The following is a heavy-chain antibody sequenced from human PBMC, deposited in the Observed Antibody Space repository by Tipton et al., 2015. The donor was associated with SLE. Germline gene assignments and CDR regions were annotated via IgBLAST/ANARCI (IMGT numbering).Heavy chain of an antibody. D-gene: IGHD2-15*01. CDR2: IYHSGST. CDR1: GGSISRDNW. J-gene: IGHJ3*02. Sequence: TLSLTCAVSGGSISRDNWWSWVRQPPGKGLEWIGEIYHSGSTNYNPYLKSRVTISVDKSKNQVSLKLSSVTAAGTAVYYCASAEGSWDAFDIWCQGTMVTVSS. V-gene: IGHV4-4*02. CDR3: ASAEGSWDAFDI.